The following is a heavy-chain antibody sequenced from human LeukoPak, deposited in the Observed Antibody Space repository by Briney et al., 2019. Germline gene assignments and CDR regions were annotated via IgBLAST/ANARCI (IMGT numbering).Heavy chain of an antibody. D-gene: IGHD1-26*01. CDR3: ARRGSYYEADY. CDR2: ISGSGGST. V-gene: IGHV3-23*01. J-gene: IGHJ4*02. Sequence: GGSLRLSCAASGFTFSSYAMSWVRQAPGKGLEWVSAISGSGGSTYYADSVKGRFTISRDNSRSTLYLQVNSLRADDTAVYYCARRGSYYEADYWGQGTLVTVSS. CDR1: GFTFSSYA.